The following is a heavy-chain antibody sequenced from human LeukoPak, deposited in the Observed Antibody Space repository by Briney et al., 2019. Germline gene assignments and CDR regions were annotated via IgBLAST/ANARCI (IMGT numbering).Heavy chain of an antibody. J-gene: IGHJ5*02. CDR1: GDTFTTYG. CDR3: ARDNDYCTNGVCYTDNWFDP. D-gene: IGHD2-8*01. CDR2: ISAYNGNT. V-gene: IGHV1-18*01. Sequence: ASVKLSCKASGDTFTTYGISWVRRAPGQGLEWRGWISAYNGNTNYSQKLQGIVTMTTDTSTSTAYMELRSVRSDDTAVYYCARDNDYCTNGVCYTDNWFDPWGQGTLVTVSS.